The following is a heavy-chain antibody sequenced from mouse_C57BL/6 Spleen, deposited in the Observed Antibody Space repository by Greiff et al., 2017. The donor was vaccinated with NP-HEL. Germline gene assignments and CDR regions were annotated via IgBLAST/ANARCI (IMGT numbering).Heavy chain of an antibody. Sequence: VQLQQPGAELVKPGASVKMSCKASGYTFTSYWITWVKQRPGQGLEWIGDIYPGSGSTNYNEKFKSKATLTVDTSSSTAYMQLSSLTSEDSAVYYCASLNYYGSSYDAMDYWGQGTSVTVSS. D-gene: IGHD1-1*01. CDR2: IYPGSGST. J-gene: IGHJ4*01. V-gene: IGHV1-55*01. CDR3: ASLNYYGSSYDAMDY. CDR1: GYTFTSYW.